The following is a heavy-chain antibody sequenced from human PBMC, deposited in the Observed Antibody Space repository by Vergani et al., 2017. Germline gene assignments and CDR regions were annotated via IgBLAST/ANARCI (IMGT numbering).Heavy chain of an antibody. J-gene: IGHJ4*01. D-gene: IGHD2-2*02. V-gene: IGHV3-21*01. Sequence: EVQLVESGGGLVKPGGSLRLSCAASGFTFSSYSMNWVRQAPGKGLEWVSSISSSSSYIYYADSVKGRFTISRDNAKNSLYLQMNSLRAEDTAVYYCASALTLGYCSSTSCYTRPESFDCWGQGTLVTVSS. CDR1: GFTFSSYS. CDR3: ASALTLGYCSSTSCYTRPESFDC. CDR2: ISSSSSYI.